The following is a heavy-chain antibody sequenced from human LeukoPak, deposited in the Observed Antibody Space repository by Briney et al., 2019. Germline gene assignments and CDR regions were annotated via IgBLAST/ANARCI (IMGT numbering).Heavy chain of an antibody. V-gene: IGHV4-34*01. CDR2: INHSGST. J-gene: IGHJ4*02. Sequence: PSETLSLTCAVYGGSFSGYYWSWIRQPPGKGLEWIGEINHSGSTNYNPSLKSRVTISVDTSKNQFSLKLSSVTAADTAVYYCARLGRITMVRGVIVGFDYWGQGTLVTVSS. CDR3: ARLGRITMVRGVIVGFDY. CDR1: GGSFSGYY. D-gene: IGHD3-10*01.